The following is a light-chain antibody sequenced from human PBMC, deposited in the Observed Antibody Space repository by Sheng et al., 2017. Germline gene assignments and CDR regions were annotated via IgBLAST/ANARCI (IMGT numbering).Light chain of an antibody. J-gene: IGKJ4*01. Sequence: DIQMTQSPSTLSASVGDRVTITCRASQSISSWLAWYQQKPGKAPKLLIYKASSLESGVPSRFSGSGSGTEFTLTISSLQPEDFATYYCQQYYTTPFFGGGTKVEIK. CDR1: QSISSW. V-gene: IGKV1-5*03. CDR2: KAS. CDR3: QQYYTTPF.